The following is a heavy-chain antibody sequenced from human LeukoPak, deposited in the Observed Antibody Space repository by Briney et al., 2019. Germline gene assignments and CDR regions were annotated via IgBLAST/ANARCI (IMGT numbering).Heavy chain of an antibody. D-gene: IGHD2-15*01. CDR1: GYTFTNYG. V-gene: IGHV1-18*01. Sequence: ASVKVSCKASGYTFTNYGITWVRQAPGQGLDGMRWVSAYNGDTTYAQNLQGRVTMTTDTSTSTAYTELRSLTSGDTAVYYCARGPYCSGGTCYSQFLDHWGQGTLVTVSS. CDR2: VSAYNGDT. J-gene: IGHJ4*02. CDR3: ARGPYCSGGTCYSQFLDH.